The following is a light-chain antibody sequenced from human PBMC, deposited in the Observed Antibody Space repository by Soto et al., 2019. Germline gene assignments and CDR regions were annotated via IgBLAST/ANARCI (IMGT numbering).Light chain of an antibody. Sequence: QSALTQPASVSGSPGQSITISCTGTSSDVGSYNLVSWYQHHPGKAPKLMIYEDSKRPLGVSNRFSGSKSGNTASLTISGLQAEDEADYYCCSYAGSSTWVFGGGTKLTVL. CDR1: SSDVGSYNL. V-gene: IGLV2-23*01. CDR2: EDS. J-gene: IGLJ3*02. CDR3: CSYAGSSTWV.